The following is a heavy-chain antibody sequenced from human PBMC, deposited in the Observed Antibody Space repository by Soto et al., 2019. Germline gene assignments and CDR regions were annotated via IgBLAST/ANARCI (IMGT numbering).Heavy chain of an antibody. D-gene: IGHD3-10*01. CDR1: GFSLTTSGVG. J-gene: IGHJ4*02. V-gene: IGHV2-5*02. CDR3: VHSHVDYYGSGSYYLFFDY. CDR2: IYWDDDK. Sequence: QITLKESGPTLVKPTQTLTLTCTFSGFSLTTSGVGVGWIRQPPGKALEWLALIYWDDDKRYSPSLKSSLAITKDTSKNQVVLTLTNMDPVDTGTYYCVHSHVDYYGSGSYYLFFDYWGQGTLVTVSS.